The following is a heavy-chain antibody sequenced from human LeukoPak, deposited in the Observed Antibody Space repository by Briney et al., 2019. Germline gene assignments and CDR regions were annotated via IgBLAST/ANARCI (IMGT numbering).Heavy chain of an antibody. V-gene: IGHV3-13*01. Sequence: GGSLRLSCAASGFTFSSFDMHWVRQPTGQGLERVSTIGTASDTYYPGSVEGRFTLSRDNAKNSLYLQMNSLTAGDTAVYYCARGPPRGKYYYMDVWGKGTTVTVSS. D-gene: IGHD1-1*01. J-gene: IGHJ6*03. CDR3: ARGPPRGKYYYMDV. CDR2: IGTASDT. CDR1: GFTFSSFD.